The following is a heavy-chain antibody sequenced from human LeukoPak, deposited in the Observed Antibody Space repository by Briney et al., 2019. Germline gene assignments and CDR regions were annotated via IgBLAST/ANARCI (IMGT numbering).Heavy chain of an antibody. CDR1: GGSISTYY. Sequence: SESLSLTCTVSGGSISTYYWSWIRPPPGKGLAWIGYIYYTGSTNYNPSLKSRVTISLDTSKNQFSLKLSSVTAADTAVFYCARPVAGTVDAFDIWGQGTMVTVSS. D-gene: IGHD6-19*01. J-gene: IGHJ3*02. V-gene: IGHV4-59*08. CDR2: IYYTGST. CDR3: ARPVAGTVDAFDI.